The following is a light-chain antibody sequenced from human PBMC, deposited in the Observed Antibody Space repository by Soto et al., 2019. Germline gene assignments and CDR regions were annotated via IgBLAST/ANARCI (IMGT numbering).Light chain of an antibody. Sequence: DIQMTQSPSSVSASVGDRVTITCRASQGISSWLAWYQQKPGKAPNLLIYDVSSLQSGVPSRFSGSGSGTEFTLTISRLQPDDFATYYCQQYDSYSMTFGQGTKVDIK. CDR2: DVS. V-gene: IGKV1-5*01. CDR3: QQYDSYSMT. J-gene: IGKJ1*01. CDR1: QGISSW.